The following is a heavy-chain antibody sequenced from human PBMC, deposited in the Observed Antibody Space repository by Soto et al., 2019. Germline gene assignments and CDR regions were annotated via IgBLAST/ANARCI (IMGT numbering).Heavy chain of an antibody. CDR2: IYHSGST. V-gene: IGHV4-4*02. CDR1: SGSISSSNW. Sequence: SETLSLTCAVSSGSISSSNWWSWVRQPPGKGLEWIGEIYHSGSTNYNPSLKSRVTISVDKSKNQFSLKLSSVTAADTAVYYCARVGDCSGGSCYSNYYYYMDVWGKGTTVTVSS. CDR3: ARVGDCSGGSCYSNYYYYMDV. D-gene: IGHD2-15*01. J-gene: IGHJ6*03.